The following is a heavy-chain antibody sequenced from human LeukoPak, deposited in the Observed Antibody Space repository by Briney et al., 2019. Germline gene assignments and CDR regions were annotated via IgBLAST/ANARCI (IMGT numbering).Heavy chain of an antibody. CDR3: ARSANRVAAAGALSEYKNYGMDV. J-gene: IGHJ6*02. V-gene: IGHV1-2*02. Sequence: GASVKVSCKASGYTFTGYYMHWVRQAPGQGLEWMGWINPKSGGTNYAQKFQGRVTMTRDTSISTAYMELSRLRSDDTAIYYCARSANRVAAAGALSEYKNYGMDVWGQGTTVTVSS. CDR2: INPKSGGT. D-gene: IGHD6-13*01. CDR1: GYTFTGYY.